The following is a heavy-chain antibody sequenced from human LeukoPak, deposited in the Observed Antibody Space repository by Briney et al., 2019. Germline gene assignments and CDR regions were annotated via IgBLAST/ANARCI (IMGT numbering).Heavy chain of an antibody. Sequence: GASVKVSCKASGYTFTSYDINWVRQAPGQRLEWVGWINPNTGVTNYAQKFQGRVTMTRNTSISTVYMELSRLSSDDTAVYYCARAAYSSAWRPYYFDYWGQGTLVTVSS. V-gene: IGHV1-2*02. J-gene: IGHJ4*02. CDR2: INPNTGVT. CDR3: ARAAYSSAWRPYYFDY. CDR1: GYTFTSYD. D-gene: IGHD6-25*01.